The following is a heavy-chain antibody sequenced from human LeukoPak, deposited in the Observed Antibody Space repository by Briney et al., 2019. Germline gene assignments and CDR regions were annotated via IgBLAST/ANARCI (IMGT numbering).Heavy chain of an antibody. D-gene: IGHD4-17*01. Sequence: GGSLRLSCAASGFTFSSYWMQWVRQAPGKGLGWVSRIRSDGSSTNYADSVKGRFTISRDNAKNTLYLQMNSLIAEDTAVYCCARNGGDNYGDLEYWGQGTLVTVSS. CDR1: GFTFSSYW. J-gene: IGHJ4*02. V-gene: IGHV3-74*01. CDR3: ARNGGDNYGDLEY. CDR2: IRSDGSST.